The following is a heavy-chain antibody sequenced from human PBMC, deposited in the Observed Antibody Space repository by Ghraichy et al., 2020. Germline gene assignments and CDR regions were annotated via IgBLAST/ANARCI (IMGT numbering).Heavy chain of an antibody. J-gene: IGHJ5*02. CDR3: ARDAGLVRGDPYNWFDP. CDR1: GGSISSSTHY. CDR2: IYYSGST. D-gene: IGHD3-10*01. Sequence: SETLSLTCTVSGGSISSSTHYWGWIRQPPGKGLEWIGTIYYSGSTYYNPSLKSRVTISVDTSKNQFSLKLSSVTAADTAVYHCARDAGLVRGDPYNWFDPWGQGTLVTIAS. V-gene: IGHV4-39*07.